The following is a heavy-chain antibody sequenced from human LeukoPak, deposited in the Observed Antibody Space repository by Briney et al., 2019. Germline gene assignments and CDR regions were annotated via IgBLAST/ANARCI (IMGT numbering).Heavy chain of an antibody. CDR2: ITPLLTIT. J-gene: IGHJ5*02. CDR1: GGTLSTYT. D-gene: IGHD3-10*01. V-gene: IGHV1-69*02. Sequence: ASVKVSCKASGGTLSTYTFSWLRQAPGQGLEWMGRITPLLTITKYAQKFQGRVTITADRSTSTVHMELNSLTSEDTAVYYCARGGDWFGPWGQGSLVTVSS. CDR3: ARGGDWFGP.